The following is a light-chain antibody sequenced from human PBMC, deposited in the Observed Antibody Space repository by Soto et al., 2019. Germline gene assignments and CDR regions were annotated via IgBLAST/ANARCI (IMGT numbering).Light chain of an antibody. CDR1: QSVGSN. CDR2: GAS. V-gene: IGKV3-15*01. CDR3: QQYNNWPQT. Sequence: ILSVSPGERATISCRARQSVGSNLAWYQRKAGQAPRLLIYGASTRATGIPARFSGSGSGTEFTLTISSLQSEDFAVYYCQQYNNWPQTFGQGTKADIK. J-gene: IGKJ1*01.